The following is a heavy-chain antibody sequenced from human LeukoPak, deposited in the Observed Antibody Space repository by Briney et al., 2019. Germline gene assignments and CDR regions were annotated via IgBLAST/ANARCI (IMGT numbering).Heavy chain of an antibody. Sequence: GGSLRLSCAASGFTFSSYGMSWVRQAPGKGLEWVSAISGSGGSTYYADSVKGRFTISRDNSKNTLYLQMSSLRAEDTALYYCAKDRSTILMIYATDYWGQGTLVTVSS. D-gene: IGHD5/OR15-5a*01. CDR2: ISGSGGST. V-gene: IGHV3-23*01. J-gene: IGHJ4*02. CDR3: AKDRSTILMIYATDY. CDR1: GFTFSSYG.